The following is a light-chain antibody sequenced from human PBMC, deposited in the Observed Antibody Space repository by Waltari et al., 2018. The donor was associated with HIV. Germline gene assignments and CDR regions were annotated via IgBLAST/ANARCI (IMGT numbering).Light chain of an antibody. CDR3: QQYYTVRPT. CDR2: WAS. Sequence: DIVMTQSPESLAVSLGARATINCRASRTVLSNSDNRNYLAWYQQKPGQSPAVLIYWASTRQSGVPNRFSASGSGTNFSLTISSLQAADVAVYYCQQYYTVRPTFGGGTKVEIK. J-gene: IGKJ4*01. CDR1: RTVLSNSDNRNY. V-gene: IGKV4-1*01.